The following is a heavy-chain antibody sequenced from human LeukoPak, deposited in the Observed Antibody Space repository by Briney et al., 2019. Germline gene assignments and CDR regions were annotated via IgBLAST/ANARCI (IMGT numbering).Heavy chain of an antibody. D-gene: IGHD2-2*02. V-gene: IGHV1-2*02. J-gene: IGHJ3*02. CDR2: INPNSGGT. CDR1: GYTFTDYY. Sequence: GASVKVSCKASGYTFTDYYIHWVRQAPGQGLEWMGWINPNSGGTNYAQKFQGRVTMTRDTSVSTAYMELSRLKSDDTAVYYCALSSRYNNSPGGGFDIWGQGTMVTVSS. CDR3: ALSSRYNNSPGGGFDI.